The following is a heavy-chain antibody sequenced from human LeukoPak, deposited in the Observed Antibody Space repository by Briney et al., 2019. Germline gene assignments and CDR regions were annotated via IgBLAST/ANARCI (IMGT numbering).Heavy chain of an antibody. CDR2: ISSSSSYI. CDR1: GFTFSSYA. Sequence: PGGSLRLSCAASGFTFSSYAMSWVRQAPGKGLEWVSSISSSSSYIYYADSVKGRFTISRDNAKNSLYLQMNSLRAEDTAVYYCATNPRYCSSTSCRWDWFDPWGQGTLVTVSS. V-gene: IGHV3-21*01. CDR3: ATNPRYCSSTSCRWDWFDP. D-gene: IGHD2-2*01. J-gene: IGHJ5*02.